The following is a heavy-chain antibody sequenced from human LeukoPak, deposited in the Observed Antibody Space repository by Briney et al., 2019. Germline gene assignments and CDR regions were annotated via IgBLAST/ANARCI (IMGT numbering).Heavy chain of an antibody. D-gene: IGHD3-22*01. Sequence: SVKVSCKASGGTFSSYAISWVRQAPGQGLEWMGRIIPILGIANYAQKLQGRVTMTTDTSTSTAYMELRSLRSDDTAVYYCARDYYDSSGYYYDGPDYWGQGTLVTVSS. CDR3: ARDYYDSSGYYYDGPDY. J-gene: IGHJ4*02. CDR1: GGTFSSYA. CDR2: IIPILGIA. V-gene: IGHV1-69*04.